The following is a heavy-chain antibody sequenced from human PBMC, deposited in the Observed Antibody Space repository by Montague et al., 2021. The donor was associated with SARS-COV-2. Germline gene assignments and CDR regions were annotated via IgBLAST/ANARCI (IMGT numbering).Heavy chain of an antibody. CDR2: VNHSGSV. D-gene: IGHD3-22*01. J-gene: IGHJ4*02. CDR1: GGSFSDYY. CDR3: ARGRVDTVMILVVITGAAQSFDS. Sequence: SETLSLTCAVYGGSFSDYYWTWIRQPPGKGLEWLGEVNHSGSVNYNPSLKSRIGISVDTSKNQFSLRLSSVTAADTAVYYCARGRVDTVMILVVITGAAQSFDSWGQGTLVSVSS. V-gene: IGHV4-34*01.